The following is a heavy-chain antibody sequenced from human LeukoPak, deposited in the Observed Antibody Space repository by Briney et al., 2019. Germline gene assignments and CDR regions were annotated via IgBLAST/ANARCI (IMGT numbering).Heavy chain of an antibody. J-gene: IGHJ4*02. CDR1: GHTFTSYA. Sequence: GASVKVSCKASGHTFTSYAMNWVRQAPGQGLEWMGWISAYNGNTNYAQKLQGRVTMTTDTSTSTAYMGLRSLRSDDTAVYYCARDLSGWYYFDYWGQGTLVTVSS. CDR3: ARDLSGWYYFDY. V-gene: IGHV1-18*01. CDR2: ISAYNGNT. D-gene: IGHD6-19*01.